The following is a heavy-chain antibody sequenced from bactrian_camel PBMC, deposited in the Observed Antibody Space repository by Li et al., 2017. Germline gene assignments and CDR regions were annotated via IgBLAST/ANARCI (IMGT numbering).Heavy chain of an antibody. CDR1: GYRRRGYC. D-gene: IGHD1*01. CDR2: IVSDGRT. J-gene: IGHJ4*01. CDR3: AAYALCDKWFPMESYY. Sequence: HVQLVESGGGSVQAGESLTLSCEDSGYRRRGYCMAWFRQAPGESRERVALIVSDGRTDYADSVKGRFTISQDNAKTTVHLQMSSLKPEDTAMYRCAAYALCDKWFPMESYYLAQGTQVTVS. V-gene: IGHV3S9*01.